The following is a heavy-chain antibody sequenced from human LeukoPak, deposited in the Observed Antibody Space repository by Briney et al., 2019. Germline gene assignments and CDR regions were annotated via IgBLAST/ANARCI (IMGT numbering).Heavy chain of an antibody. CDR2: INPNSGGT. J-gene: IGHJ4*02. Sequence: ASVKVSCKASRYTFTGYYVDWVRQAPGQGLEWMGRINPNSGGTNYAQKFQGRVTMTRDTSINTVYMELSRLRSDDTAVYYCARGKTYGVDYWGQGTLVTVSS. D-gene: IGHD4-17*01. V-gene: IGHV1-2*06. CDR3: ARGKTYGVDY. CDR1: RYTFTGYY.